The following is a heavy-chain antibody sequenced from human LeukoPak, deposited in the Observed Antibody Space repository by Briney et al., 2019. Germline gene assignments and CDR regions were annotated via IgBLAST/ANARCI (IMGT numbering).Heavy chain of an antibody. D-gene: IGHD6-13*01. CDR3: ARGEAGALDY. Sequence: GGSLRLSCAAYGFTFSNAWMHWVRQAPGKGLVWVSRINSDGSSTSYADSVKGRFTIFRDNAKSTLYLQMNSLRAEDTAVYYCARGEAGALDYWGQGTLVTVSS. V-gene: IGHV3-74*01. CDR2: INSDGSST. J-gene: IGHJ4*02. CDR1: GFTFSNAW.